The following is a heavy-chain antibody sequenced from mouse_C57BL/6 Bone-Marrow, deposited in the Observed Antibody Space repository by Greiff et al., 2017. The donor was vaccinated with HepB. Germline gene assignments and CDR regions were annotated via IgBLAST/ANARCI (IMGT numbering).Heavy chain of an antibody. CDR3: ARQGLRRGTSFAY. V-gene: IGHV1-55*01. D-gene: IGHD2-4*01. CDR2: IYPGSGST. J-gene: IGHJ3*01. Sequence: VQLQQPGAELVKPGASVKMSCKASGYTFTSYWITWVKQRPGQGLEWIGDIYPGSGSTNYNEKFKSKATLTVDTSSSTAYMQLSSLTSEDSAVYYCARQGLRRGTSFAYWGQGTLVTVSA. CDR1: GYTFTSYW.